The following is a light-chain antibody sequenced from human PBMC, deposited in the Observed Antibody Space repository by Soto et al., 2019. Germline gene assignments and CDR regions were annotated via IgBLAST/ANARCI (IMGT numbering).Light chain of an antibody. CDR1: SSDVGGYNY. Sequence: QSALTQPRSVSGSPGQSVTISCTGTSSDVGGYNYVSWYQQHPGKAPKLMIYDVSKRPSGVPDRFSGSKSGNTASLTISGLQAEDEADYYCSSYADTYPRIFGGGTKLTVL. CDR2: DVS. V-gene: IGLV2-11*01. CDR3: SSYADTYPRI. J-gene: IGLJ2*01.